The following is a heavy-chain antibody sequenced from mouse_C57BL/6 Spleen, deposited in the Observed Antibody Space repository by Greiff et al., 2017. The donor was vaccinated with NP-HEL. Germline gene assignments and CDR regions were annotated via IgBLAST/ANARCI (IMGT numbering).Heavy chain of an antibody. V-gene: IGHV1-85*01. CDR3: AQGRIYDYDGPGAY. CDR1: GYTFTSYD. D-gene: IGHD2-4*01. Sequence: QVQLQQSGPELVKPGASVKLSCKASGYTFTSYDINWVKQRPGQGLEWIGWIYPRDGSTKYNEKFKGKATLTVDTSSSTAYMELHSLTSEDSAVYFCAQGRIYDYDGPGAYWGQGTLVTVSA. J-gene: IGHJ3*01. CDR2: IYPRDGST.